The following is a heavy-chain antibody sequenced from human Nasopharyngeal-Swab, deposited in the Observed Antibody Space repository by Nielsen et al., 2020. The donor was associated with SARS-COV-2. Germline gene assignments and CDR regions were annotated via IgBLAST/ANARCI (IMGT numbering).Heavy chain of an antibody. J-gene: IGHJ4*02. D-gene: IGHD5-18*01. Sequence: WIRQPPGNGLEWIGNIHYSENTNYNPSLKSRVTMSVDTSTDQFSLKLRSVTAADTAVYYCARDRGYSYGEPLSYFDYWGQGTLVTVSS. V-gene: IGHV4-59*01. CDR3: ARDRGYSYGEPLSYFDY. CDR2: IHYSENT.